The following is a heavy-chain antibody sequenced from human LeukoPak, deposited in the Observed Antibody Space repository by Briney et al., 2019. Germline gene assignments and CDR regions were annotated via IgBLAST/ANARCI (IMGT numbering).Heavy chain of an antibody. V-gene: IGHV1-2*02. CDR3: ATIPVAAPFDY. CDR1: VYTFTGYY. CDR2: INPNSGGT. Sequence: ASLKDSCKASVYTFTGYYMHWVRQAPGQGLEWMGWINPNSGGTNYAQKFQGRVTMTRDTSISTAYMELSRLRSDDTAVYYCATIPVAAPFDYWGQGTLVTVSS. J-gene: IGHJ4*02. D-gene: IGHD6-13*01.